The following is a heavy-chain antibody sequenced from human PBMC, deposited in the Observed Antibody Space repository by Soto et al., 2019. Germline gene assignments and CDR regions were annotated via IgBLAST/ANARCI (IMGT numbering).Heavy chain of an antibody. V-gene: IGHV1-46*01. D-gene: IGHD3-16*01. CDR1: GYTFTSYY. CDR2: INPSGGST. J-gene: IGHJ5*02. Sequence: VASVKVSCKASGYTFTSYYMHWVRQAPGQGLEWMGIINPSGGSTSYAQKFQGRVTMTRDTSTSTVYMELSSLRSEDTAVYYWAPADYERNWFDPWGSGNRVSVSS. CDR3: APADYERNWFDP.